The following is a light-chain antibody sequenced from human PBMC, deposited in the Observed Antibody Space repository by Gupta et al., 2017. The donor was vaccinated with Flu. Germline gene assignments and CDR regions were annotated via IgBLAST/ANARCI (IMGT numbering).Light chain of an antibody. CDR1: QDIGSW. J-gene: IGKJ4*01. V-gene: IGKV1-12*01. CDR3: QQSDSFPLT. Sequence: PSSVSASVGDRVTITCRASQDIGSWVAWYQQKAGKAPKVLIHAASTLETGVPSRFSGSGYGTDFTLTISNLQPEDIAAYCCQQSDSFPLTFGGGTRVEIK. CDR2: AAS.